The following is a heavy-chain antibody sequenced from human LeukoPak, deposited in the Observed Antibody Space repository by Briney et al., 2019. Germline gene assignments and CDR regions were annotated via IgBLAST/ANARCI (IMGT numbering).Heavy chain of an antibody. D-gene: IGHD4-11*01. Sequence: SQTLSLTCAISGDSVSSNSATWTWIRQSPSRGLEWMGRTYYRSKWHNEYAESVKSRISINSDTSKNQFSLQLNSVTPEDTAEYCCAGTTDYSSFLAYWGQGTLVTVSS. CDR3: AGTTDYSSFLAY. J-gene: IGHJ4*02. CDR1: GDSVSSNSAT. CDR2: TYYRSKWHN. V-gene: IGHV6-1*01.